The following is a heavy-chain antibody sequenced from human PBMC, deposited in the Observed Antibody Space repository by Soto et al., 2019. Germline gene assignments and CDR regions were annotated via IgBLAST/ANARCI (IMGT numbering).Heavy chain of an antibody. D-gene: IGHD4-17*01. Sequence: GGSLRLSCAASGFTFSSYGMHWVRQAPGKGLEWVAVIWYDGSNKYYADSVKGRFTISRDNSKNTLYLQMNSLRAEDTAVYYCARADHDYGALGFDPWGQGTLVTVSS. CDR2: IWYDGSNK. CDR3: ARADHDYGALGFDP. V-gene: IGHV3-33*01. J-gene: IGHJ5*02. CDR1: GFTFSSYG.